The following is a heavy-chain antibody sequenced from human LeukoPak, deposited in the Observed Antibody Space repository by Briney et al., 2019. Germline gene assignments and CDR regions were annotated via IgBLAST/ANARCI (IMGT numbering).Heavy chain of an antibody. D-gene: IGHD3-10*01. Sequence: GGSLRLSCAASGFTFSSYSMNWVRQAPGKGLEWVAVISYDGSNKYYADSVKGRFTISRDNSKNTLYLQMNSLRAEDTAVYYCARDMVTMVRGVIFGYYYYYYGMDVWGQGTTVTVSS. CDR3: ARDMVTMVRGVIFGYYYYYYGMDV. J-gene: IGHJ6*02. CDR2: ISYDGSNK. V-gene: IGHV3-30*03. CDR1: GFTFSSYS.